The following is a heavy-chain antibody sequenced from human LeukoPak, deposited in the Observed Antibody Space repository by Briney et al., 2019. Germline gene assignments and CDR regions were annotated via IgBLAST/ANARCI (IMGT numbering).Heavy chain of an antibody. Sequence: GGSLRLSCVVSGFIFSNYGMHWVRQAPGKGPEWVAFIRYDGKTEHYADSVKGRLTVSRDTSKNTLYLQVNSLRVEDTAVYYCVRDGMVTEPINYWGQGTLVTVSS. CDR2: IRYDGKTE. J-gene: IGHJ4*02. V-gene: IGHV3-30*02. CDR1: GFIFSNYG. D-gene: IGHD2-21*02. CDR3: VRDGMVTEPINY.